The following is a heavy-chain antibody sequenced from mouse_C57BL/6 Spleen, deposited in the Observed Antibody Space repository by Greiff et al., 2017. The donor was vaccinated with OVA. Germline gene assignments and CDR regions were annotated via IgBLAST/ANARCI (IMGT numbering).Heavy chain of an antibody. V-gene: IGHV1-54*01. CDR1: GYAFTNYL. Sequence: QVQLQQSGAELVRLGTSVKVSCKASGYAFTNYLIEWVKQRPGQGLEWIGVINPGSGGTNYNEKFKGKATLTADKSYSTAYMQLSSLTSEDSAVYFCARMGGGFDYWGQGTLVTVSA. CDR2: INPGSGGT. CDR3: ARMGGGFDY. J-gene: IGHJ3*01.